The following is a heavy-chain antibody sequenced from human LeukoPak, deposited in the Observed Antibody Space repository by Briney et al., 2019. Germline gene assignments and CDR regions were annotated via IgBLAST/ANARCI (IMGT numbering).Heavy chain of an antibody. D-gene: IGHD2-15*01. V-gene: IGHV4-59*01. CDR1: GVSISSYY. Sequence: SETLSLTCTVSGVSISSYYWSWIRRPPGKGLEWIGYIYYSGSTNYNPSLKSRVTISVDTSKNQFSLKLSSVTAADTAVYYCARGPHCSGGSCNKKGAFDIWGQGTMVTVSS. J-gene: IGHJ3*02. CDR3: ARGPHCSGGSCNKKGAFDI. CDR2: IYYSGST.